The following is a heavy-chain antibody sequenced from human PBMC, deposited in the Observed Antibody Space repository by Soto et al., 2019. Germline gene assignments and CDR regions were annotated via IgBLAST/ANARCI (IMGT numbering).Heavy chain of an antibody. D-gene: IGHD2-15*01. CDR2: ISAYNGNT. J-gene: IGHJ5*02. V-gene: IGHV1-18*04. CDR1: GYTFTSYG. Sequence: ASVKVSCKASGYTFTSYGISWVRQAPGQGLEWMGWISAYNGNTNXAQKLQGRVTMTTDTSTSTAYRELRSLRSDDTAVYYCARDRLRNWFDPWGQGTLVTVSS. CDR3: ARDRLRNWFDP.